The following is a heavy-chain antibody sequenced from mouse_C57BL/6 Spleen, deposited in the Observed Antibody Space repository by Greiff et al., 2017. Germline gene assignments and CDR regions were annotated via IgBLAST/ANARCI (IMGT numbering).Heavy chain of an antibody. CDR2: IHPNSGST. D-gene: IGHD1-2*01. J-gene: IGHJ3*01. CDR1: GYTFTSYW. Sequence: QVQLQQPGAELVKPGASVKLSCKASGYTFTSYWMHWVKQRPGPGLEWIGMIHPNSGSTNYNEKFKSKATLTVDKSSSTAYMQLSSLTSEDSAVYYCSRSHYYGFAYWGQGTLVTVSA. V-gene: IGHV1-64*01. CDR3: SRSHYYGFAY.